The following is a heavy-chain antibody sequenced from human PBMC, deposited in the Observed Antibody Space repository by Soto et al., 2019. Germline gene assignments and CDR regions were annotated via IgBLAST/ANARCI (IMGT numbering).Heavy chain of an antibody. D-gene: IGHD1-20*01. J-gene: IGHJ6*02. CDR1: GGTFSSSG. CDR2: IVPSLDTT. Sequence: SVKVSCKASGGTFSSSGFSWVRQAPGQGLEWMGMIVPSLDTTNYAQKFQARVTITADEVTSTAYMELRSLRSEDTAVYYCARWPQPRYTADPYAVDVWGQGARVTVSS. CDR3: ARWPQPRYTADPYAVDV. V-gene: IGHV1-69*11.